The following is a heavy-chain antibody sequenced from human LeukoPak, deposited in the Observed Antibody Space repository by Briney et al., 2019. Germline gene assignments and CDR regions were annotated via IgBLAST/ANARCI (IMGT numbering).Heavy chain of an antibody. Sequence: SETLSLTCTVSGGSISSYYWSWIRQPPGKGLEWIGYIYYSGSTNYNPSLKSRVTISVDTSKNQFSLKLSSVTAADTAVYYCARHSKSLIAVAGRYFDYWGQGTLVTVSS. V-gene: IGHV4-59*08. CDR3: ARHSKSLIAVAGRYFDY. J-gene: IGHJ4*02. CDR1: GGSISSYY. D-gene: IGHD6-19*01. CDR2: IYYSGST.